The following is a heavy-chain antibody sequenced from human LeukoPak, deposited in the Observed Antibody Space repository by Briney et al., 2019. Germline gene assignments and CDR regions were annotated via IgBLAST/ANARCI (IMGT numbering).Heavy chain of an antibody. J-gene: IGHJ3*02. V-gene: IGHV3-11*03. CDR1: GFTFSNAW. D-gene: IGHD3-3*01. CDR3: ARSFYDFLNGPYEEAFDM. CDR2: ISSSATYT. Sequence: KPGGSLRLSCAASGFTFSNAWMNWIRQAPGKGLEWVSYISSSATYTDYAESVKGRFTVSRDNAKDSLYLQMNSLRAEDTAVYYCARSFYDFLNGPYEEAFDMWGQGTMVTVSS.